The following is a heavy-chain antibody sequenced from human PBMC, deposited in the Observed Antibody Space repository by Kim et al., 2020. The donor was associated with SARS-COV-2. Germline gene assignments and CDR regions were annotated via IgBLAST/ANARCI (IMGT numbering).Heavy chain of an antibody. CDR3: ARVGSSWYWYFDL. CDR2: IYYSGST. V-gene: IGHV4-39*07. D-gene: IGHD6-13*01. J-gene: IGHJ2*01. CDR1: GGSITSNNYY. Sequence: SETLSLSCTVSGGSITSNNYYWGWIRQPPGKGLEWIGSIYYSGSTYYNPSLKSRVTISVDTSKNQFSLKLSSVTAADTAVFYCARVGSSWYWYFDLWSRGTLVTVSS.